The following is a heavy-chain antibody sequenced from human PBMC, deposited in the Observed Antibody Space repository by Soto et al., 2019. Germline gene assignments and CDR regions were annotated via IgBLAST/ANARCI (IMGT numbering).Heavy chain of an antibody. D-gene: IGHD3-10*02. CDR3: AKMLGYYYYYPLDV. Sequence: PGGSLRLSCAASGFNFPSYAVSWVRQAPGRRLEWVAIISGSSEIKSYADSVEGRFTISRDDSKNTLYLQMSSLRAEDTAIYYCAKMLGYYYYYPLDVWGQGTTVTVS. J-gene: IGHJ6*02. CDR1: GFNFPSYA. V-gene: IGHV3-23*01. CDR2: ISGSSEIK.